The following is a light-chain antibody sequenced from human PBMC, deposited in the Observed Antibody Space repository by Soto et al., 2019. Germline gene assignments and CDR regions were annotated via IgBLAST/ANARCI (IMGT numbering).Light chain of an antibody. J-gene: IGLJ1*01. CDR2: EVS. CDR1: SSDVGGCNF. V-gene: IGLV2-8*01. CDR3: SSYSGSNNPYV. Sequence: QSVLTQPPSASGSPGQSVTISCTGTSSDVGGCNFVSWYQQHPGKAPKLMIYEVSKRPSGVSDRFSGSKSGNTASLTVSGLQAEDEADYYCSSYSGSNNPYVFGAGTKLTVL.